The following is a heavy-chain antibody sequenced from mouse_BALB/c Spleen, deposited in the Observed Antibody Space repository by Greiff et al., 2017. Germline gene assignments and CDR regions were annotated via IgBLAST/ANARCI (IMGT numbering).Heavy chain of an antibody. CDR1: GFTFSSYA. Sequence: EVKLVESGGGLVKPGGSLKLSCAASGFTFSSYAMSWVRQTPEKRLEWVASISSGGSTYYPDSVKGRFTISRDNARNILYLQMSSLRSEDTAMYYCARRSPSYYYGSIYYAMDYWGQGTSVTVST. D-gene: IGHD1-1*01. CDR2: ISSGGST. J-gene: IGHJ4*01. CDR3: ARRSPSYYYGSIYYAMDY. V-gene: IGHV5-6-5*01.